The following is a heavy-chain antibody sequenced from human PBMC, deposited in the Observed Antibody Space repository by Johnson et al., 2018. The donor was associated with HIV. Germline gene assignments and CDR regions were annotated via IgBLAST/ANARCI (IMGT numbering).Heavy chain of an antibody. V-gene: IGHV3-20*04. CDR3: ARVLNARPQWALDI. J-gene: IGHJ3*02. D-gene: IGHD5-24*01. CDR1: GFTFDDYG. CDR2: INWNGGST. Sequence: VQLVESGGGLVQPGRSLRLSCAASGFTFDDYGMSWVRQAPGKGLEWVSGINWNGGSTGYAASVKGRFTISRDNAKNSLYLQMNSLRAEDTALYFCARVLNARPQWALDIWGQGTMVTVSS.